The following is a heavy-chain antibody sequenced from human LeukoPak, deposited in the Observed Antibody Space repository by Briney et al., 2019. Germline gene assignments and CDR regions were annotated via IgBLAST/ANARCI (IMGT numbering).Heavy chain of an antibody. V-gene: IGHV1-46*01. CDR3: ARQRDSNWFDP. J-gene: IGHJ5*02. CDR1: GYTFINYY. D-gene: IGHD4-11*01. Sequence: ASVKVSCKASGYTFINYYMHWVRQAPGQGLEWMGIINPSAGSTTYAQNFQGRVTMTRDTSTNTVYVELNSLRSDDTAVYYCARQRDSNWFDPWGQGTLVTVSS. CDR2: INPSAGST.